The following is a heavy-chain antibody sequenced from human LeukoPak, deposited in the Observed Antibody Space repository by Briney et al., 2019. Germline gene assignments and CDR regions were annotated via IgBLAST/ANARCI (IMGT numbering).Heavy chain of an antibody. CDR1: GFPFTSNW. J-gene: IGHJ4*02. V-gene: IGHV3-7*01. Sequence: GGSLRLSCAASGFPFTSNWLSWVRQPQGRGLEGVAHINSDGSEKNYVDSVKGRFTISRDNARNSHFLQMNSLRAEDTAVYYCASGGGWVFFNWGQGTLVTVSS. CDR3: ASGGGWVFFN. CDR2: INSDGSEK. D-gene: IGHD6-19*01.